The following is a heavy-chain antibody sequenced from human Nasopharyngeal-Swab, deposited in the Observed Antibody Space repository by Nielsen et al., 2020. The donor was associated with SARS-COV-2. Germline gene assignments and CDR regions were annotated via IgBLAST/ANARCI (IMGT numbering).Heavy chain of an antibody. CDR2: INHSGSP. J-gene: IGHJ4*02. V-gene: IGHV4-34*01. Sequence: SEPLSLTCAVYGGSFSGYYWSWIRQLPGKGLEWIGEINHSGSPNYNPSLKSRVTISVDTSKNQFSLKLSSVTAADTAVYYCAGSRAALLWFGESRHLFDYWGQGTLVTVSS. D-gene: IGHD3-10*01. CDR3: AGSRAALLWFGESRHLFDY. CDR1: GGSFSGYY.